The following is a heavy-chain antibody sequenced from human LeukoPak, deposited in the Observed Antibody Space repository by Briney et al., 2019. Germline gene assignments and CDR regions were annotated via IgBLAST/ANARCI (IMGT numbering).Heavy chain of an antibody. CDR2: ISAYNGNT. V-gene: IGHV1-18*01. CDR1: GYTFTSYG. CDR3: ARARLRSSGSYYNWFDP. D-gene: IGHD3-10*01. Sequence: ASVKVSCKASGYTFTSYGISWVRQAPGQGLEWMGWISAYNGNTNYAQKLQGRVTMTRDTSISTAYMELSRLRSDDTAVYYCARARLRSSGSYYNWFDPWGQGTLVTVSS. J-gene: IGHJ5*02.